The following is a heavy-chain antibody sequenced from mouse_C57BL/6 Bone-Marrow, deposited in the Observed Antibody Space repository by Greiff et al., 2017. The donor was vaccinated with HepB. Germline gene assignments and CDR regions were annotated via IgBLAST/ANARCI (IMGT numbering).Heavy chain of an antibody. CDR2: INPYNGDT. CDR1: GYSFTGYF. CDR3: AREGNYVRDY. D-gene: IGHD2-1*01. Sequence: EVNVVESGPELVKPGDSVKISCKASGYSFTGYFMNWVMQSHGKSLEWIGRINPYNGDTFYNQKFKGKATLTVDKSSSTAHMELRSLTSEDSAVYYCAREGNYVRDYWGQGTTPTVSS. J-gene: IGHJ2*01. V-gene: IGHV1-20*01.